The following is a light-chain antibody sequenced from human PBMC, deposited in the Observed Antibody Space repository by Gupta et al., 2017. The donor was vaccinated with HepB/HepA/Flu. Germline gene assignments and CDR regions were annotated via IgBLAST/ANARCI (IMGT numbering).Light chain of an antibody. CDR2: GAS. CDR1: QSLSTH. Sequence: IVLTQSPATLSVSPGERATLSCRASQSLSTHLAWYQHKPGQAPRLLIYGASTRATDIPARFSGSGSGTEFTLTISSLESEDFAVYYCQQYSSWPRTFGQGTKVEIK. CDR3: QQYSSWPRT. V-gene: IGKV3-15*01. J-gene: IGKJ1*01.